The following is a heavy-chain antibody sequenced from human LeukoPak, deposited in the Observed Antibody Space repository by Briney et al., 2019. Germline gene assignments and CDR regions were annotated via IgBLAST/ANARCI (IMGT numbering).Heavy chain of an antibody. CDR3: SRNIRLLSPNWSCDY. CDR2: ISWSSSDI. Sequence: GGSLRLSCAASGFTFGNFAMHWVRQAPGKGLEWVSCISWSSSDICYADSVKGRFTISRDNAKNSLYLQMNSLRVEDTALYYCSRNIRLLSPNWSCDYWGQGTLVSVCS. D-gene: IGHD1-26*01. CDR1: GFTFGNFA. V-gene: IGHV3-9*01. J-gene: IGHJ4*02.